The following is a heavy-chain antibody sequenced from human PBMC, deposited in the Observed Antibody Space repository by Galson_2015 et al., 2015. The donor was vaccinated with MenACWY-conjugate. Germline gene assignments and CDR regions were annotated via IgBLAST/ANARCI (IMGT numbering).Heavy chain of an antibody. CDR1: GFTFSSYA. Sequence: SLRLSCAASGFTFSSYAISWVRQAPGKGLEWVSAISGSGGSTYYADSVKGRFTISRDNSKNTLYLQMNSLRAEDTAVYYCARGFGPIFGVVSIWLPNLRRGECGMDVWGQGTTVTVSS. D-gene: IGHD3-3*01. CDR2: ISGSGGST. CDR3: ARGFGPIFGVVSIWLPNLRRGECGMDV. V-gene: IGHV3-23*01. J-gene: IGHJ6*02.